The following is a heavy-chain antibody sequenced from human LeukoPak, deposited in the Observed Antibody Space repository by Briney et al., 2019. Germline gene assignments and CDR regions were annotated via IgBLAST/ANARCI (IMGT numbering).Heavy chain of an antibody. V-gene: IGHV1-8*01. J-gene: IGHJ3*02. D-gene: IGHD3-16*01. CDR2: MNPNSDNT. CDR3: ARDVTYVGAFDI. CDR1: GFTFTNYD. Sequence: ASVKVSCKASGFTFTNYDINWVRQATGQGLEWMGWMNPNSDNTGYAQKFQGRVTMTRNTSISAAYMELSSLRSEDTAVYYCARDVTYVGAFDIWGQGTMVTVSS.